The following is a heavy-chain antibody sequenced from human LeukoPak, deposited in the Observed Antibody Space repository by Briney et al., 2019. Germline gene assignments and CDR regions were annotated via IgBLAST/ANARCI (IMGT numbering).Heavy chain of an antibody. J-gene: IGHJ4*02. V-gene: IGHV1-18*01. CDR2: ISAYNGNT. Sequence: GASVKVSCKASGYTFTSYGISWVRQAPGQGLEWTGWISAYNGNTNYAQKLQGRVTMTTDTSTSTAYMELRSLRSDDTAVYYCARALLRGYDSSLPLSYWGQGTLVTVSS. CDR3: ARALLRGYDSSLPLSY. CDR1: GYTFTSYG. D-gene: IGHD3-22*01.